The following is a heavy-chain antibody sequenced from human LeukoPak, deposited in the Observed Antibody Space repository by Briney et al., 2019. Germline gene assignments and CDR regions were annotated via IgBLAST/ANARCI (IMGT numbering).Heavy chain of an antibody. J-gene: IGHJ6*02. CDR1: GYTFTSYY. Sequence: ASVKVSCKASGYTFTSYYMHWVRQAPGQGLEWMGGIIPIFGTANYAQKFQGRVTITADESTSTAYMELSSLRSEDTAVYYCASRAFWSGYPPYYYYGMDVWGQGTTVTVSS. CDR2: IIPIFGTA. V-gene: IGHV1-69*13. CDR3: ASRAFWSGYPPYYYYGMDV. D-gene: IGHD3-3*01.